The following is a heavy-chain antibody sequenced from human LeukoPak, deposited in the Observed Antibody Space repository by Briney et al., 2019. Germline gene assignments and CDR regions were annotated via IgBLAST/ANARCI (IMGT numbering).Heavy chain of an antibody. CDR2: IKQEGSET. V-gene: IGHV3-7*01. J-gene: IGHJ3*01. D-gene: IGHD6-25*01. CDR1: GFTFSGYW. CDR3: ARDDSGPQAFDL. Sequence: GGLRLSCAASGFTFSGYWMSWVRQAPGKGPEWVANIKQEGSETHYVDSVRGRFTISRDNAKNSLYLQMNSLRAEDTAVYYCARDDSGPQAFDLWGQGTMVTVS.